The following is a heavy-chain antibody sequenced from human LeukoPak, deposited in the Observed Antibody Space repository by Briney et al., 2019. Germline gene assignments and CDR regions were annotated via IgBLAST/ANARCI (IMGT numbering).Heavy chain of an antibody. V-gene: IGHV3-74*01. CDR1: GFTFSSYW. Sequence: PGGSLRLSCAASGFTFSSYWMHWVRQSPGKGLVWVSRINSDGSSTSYADSVKGRVTISRDNAKNTLYLQMNSLRAEDTAVYYCARPLSAALSGMDVWGQGTTVTVSS. D-gene: IGHD2-15*01. J-gene: IGHJ6*02. CDR3: ARPLSAALSGMDV. CDR2: INSDGSST.